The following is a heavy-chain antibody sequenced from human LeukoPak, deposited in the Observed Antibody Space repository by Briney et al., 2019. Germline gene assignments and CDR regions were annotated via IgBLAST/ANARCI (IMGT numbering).Heavy chain of an antibody. CDR3: AKEEAAAYYYDSSGHLGAFDI. CDR1: GFTFSSYA. V-gene: IGHV3-23*01. CDR2: ISGSGGST. Sequence: GGSLRLSCAASGFTFSSYAMSWVRQAPGKGLEWVSAISGSGGSTYYADSVKGRFTISRDNSKNTLYLQMNSLRAEDTAVYYCAKEEAAAYYYDSSGHLGAFDIWGQGTMVTVSS. J-gene: IGHJ3*02. D-gene: IGHD3-22*01.